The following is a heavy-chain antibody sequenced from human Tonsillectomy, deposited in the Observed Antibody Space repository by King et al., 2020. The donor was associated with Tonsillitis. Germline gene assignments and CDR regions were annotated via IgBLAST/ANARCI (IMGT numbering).Heavy chain of an antibody. Sequence: QLVQSGAEVKKPGASVKVSCKVSDYTFTTYGISWVRQAPGQGLEWMGWISDYNGNTNYGQKLQGRVTMTTDTSTNTAYMELRSLRSDGTAVYYCARHQFGSNVCVFDIWGQGTMVIVS. V-gene: IGHV1-18*04. CDR2: ISDYNGNT. CDR1: DYTFTTYG. D-gene: IGHD3-10*01. J-gene: IGHJ3*02. CDR3: ARHQFGSNVCVFDI.